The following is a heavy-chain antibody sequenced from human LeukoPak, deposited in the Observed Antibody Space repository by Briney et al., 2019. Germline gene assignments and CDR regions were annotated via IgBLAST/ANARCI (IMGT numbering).Heavy chain of an antibody. J-gene: IGHJ4*02. CDR2: INWDGDGT. D-gene: IGHD2-15*01. CDR1: GFVFDDYG. V-gene: IGHV3-20*04. CDR3: VRGNTPYYFDY. Sequence: GGSLTLSCAASGFVFDDYGMHWVGQAPGKRLEWVSGINWDGDGTAYAESVKGRFTISRDNAKNSLYLQTKSLRAEDTAFYYCVRGNTPYYFDYWGQGTLVTVSP.